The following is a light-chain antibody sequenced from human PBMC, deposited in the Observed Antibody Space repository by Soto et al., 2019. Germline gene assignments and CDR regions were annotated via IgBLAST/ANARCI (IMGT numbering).Light chain of an antibody. CDR1: SSDVGGYDF. CDR3: SSYGSSGTSV. Sequence: QSVLTQPASVAGSPGQSITISCAGTSSDVGGYDFVSWYQHHPGRAPKLLIYEVSGRPSGVSYRFSGSKSGNTASLIIPGLQAEDEAYYYCSSYGSSGTSVFGTGTKVTVL. V-gene: IGLV2-14*01. J-gene: IGLJ1*01. CDR2: EVS.